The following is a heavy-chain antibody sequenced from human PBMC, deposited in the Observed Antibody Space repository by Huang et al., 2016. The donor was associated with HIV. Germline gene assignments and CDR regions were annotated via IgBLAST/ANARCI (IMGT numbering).Heavy chain of an antibody. Sequence: QVQMVQSGAEVKKPGASVKVSCKGSGYTLTSYGISWVRQAPGQGLEWMGGISGDTGYTNYAEKFQGRVTLTTDSSTNTAYMELRSLRYDDTAVYYCARESVWFGELYFDYWGQGTLVAVSS. D-gene: IGHD3-10*01. CDR1: GYTLTSYG. V-gene: IGHV1-18*04. CDR3: ARESVWFGELYFDY. CDR2: ISGDTGYT. J-gene: IGHJ4*02.